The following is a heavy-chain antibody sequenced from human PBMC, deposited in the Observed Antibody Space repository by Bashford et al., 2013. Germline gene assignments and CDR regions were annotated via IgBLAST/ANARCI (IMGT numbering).Heavy chain of an antibody. CDR1: GGSISDSRYY. D-gene: IGHD6-19*01. J-gene: IGHJ4*02. V-gene: IGHV4-39*07. CDR3: ARSFDRSIGWSYYFDY. Sequence: SETLSLTCTVSGGSISDSRYYWAGSASPREGTGIHWAYLSHWGRLLQPSLMSRVAMSIDTSRNQFSLKLSSVTAADTAVYFCARSFDRSIGWSYYFDYWGQGTLVTVSS. CDR2: LSHWGR.